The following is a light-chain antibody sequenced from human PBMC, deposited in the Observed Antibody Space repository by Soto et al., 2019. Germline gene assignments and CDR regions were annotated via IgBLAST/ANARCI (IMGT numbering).Light chain of an antibody. Sequence: EIVMTQSPATLSVSPGERATLSCRASQSVSSNLAWYQQKPGQAPRLLIYGASTRATGIPARLSGSGSGTESTLTISSLQSEDFAVYYCQQYNNWRTFGQGTKGDIK. CDR3: QQYNNWRT. CDR1: QSVSSN. CDR2: GAS. J-gene: IGKJ1*01. V-gene: IGKV3-15*01.